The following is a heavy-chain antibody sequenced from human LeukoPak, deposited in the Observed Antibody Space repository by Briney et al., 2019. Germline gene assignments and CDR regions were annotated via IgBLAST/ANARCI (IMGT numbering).Heavy chain of an antibody. Sequence: GASVKVSCKASGYTFTSYDINWVRQATGQGLEWMGWMNPNSGNTGYAQEFQGRVTMTRNTSISTAYMELSSLGSEDTAVYYCATWYSSGWYSYWGQGTLVTVSS. J-gene: IGHJ4*02. V-gene: IGHV1-8*01. D-gene: IGHD6-19*01. CDR2: MNPNSGNT. CDR3: ATWYSSGWYSY. CDR1: GYTFTSYD.